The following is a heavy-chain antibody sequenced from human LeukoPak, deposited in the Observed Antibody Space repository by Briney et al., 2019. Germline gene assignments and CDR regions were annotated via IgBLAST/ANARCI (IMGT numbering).Heavy chain of an antibody. CDR3: ARLVGVVVTATEGYYFDY. D-gene: IGHD2-21*02. CDR2: IYYSGST. V-gene: IGHV4-59*12. Sequence: SETLSLTCTVSGGSISSYYWSWIRQPPGKGVEWIGYIYYSGSTNYNPSLKSRVTISVETSKNQFSLKLSSVTAADTAVYYCARLVGVVVTATEGYYFDYWGQGTLVTVSS. CDR1: GGSISSYY. J-gene: IGHJ4*02.